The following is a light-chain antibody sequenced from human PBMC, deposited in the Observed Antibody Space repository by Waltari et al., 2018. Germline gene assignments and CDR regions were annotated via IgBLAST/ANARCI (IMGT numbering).Light chain of an antibody. CDR2: SNN. J-gene: IGLJ1*01. Sequence: QSVLTQPPSASGTPGQRVTIACSGSSSNIVSNTVNWYKQLPGTAPKLLIYSNNQRPSGVPARFSGSKSGTSASLAISGLQSEDEADYYCAAWDDSLNGYVFGTGTKVTVL. CDR1: SSNIVSNT. V-gene: IGLV1-44*01. CDR3: AAWDDSLNGYV.